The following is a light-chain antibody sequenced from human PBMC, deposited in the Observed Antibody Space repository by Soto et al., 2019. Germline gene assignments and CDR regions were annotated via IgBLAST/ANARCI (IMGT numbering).Light chain of an antibody. CDR2: DAS. V-gene: IGKV1-13*02. J-gene: IGKJ3*01. CDR1: QGISSA. CDR3: QQFNSYG. Sequence: IQLPQSPFSKSANVSANNTITSWASQGISSALAWYQQKPGKAPKLLIYDASSLESGVPSRFSGSGSGTDFTLTISSLQPEDFATYYCQQFNSYGFGPGTKVDIK.